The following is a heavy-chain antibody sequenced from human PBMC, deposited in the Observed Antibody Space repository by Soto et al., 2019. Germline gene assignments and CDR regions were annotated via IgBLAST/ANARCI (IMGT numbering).Heavy chain of an antibody. V-gene: IGHV5-51*01. Sequence: PGESLKISCKGSGYTFTSYWNAWVRQKSGKGLEWLGSVYPGDSDRRFNPTFEGQITMSADKSSNTAFLQWSALNVSDTAMYYCARGGNFLEYWGQGALVTVSS. D-gene: IGHD3-3*01. J-gene: IGHJ4*02. CDR3: ARGGNFLEY. CDR1: GYTFTSYW. CDR2: VYPGDSDR.